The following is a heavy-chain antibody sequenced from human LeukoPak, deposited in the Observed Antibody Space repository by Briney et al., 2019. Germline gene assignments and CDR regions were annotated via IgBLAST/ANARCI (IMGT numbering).Heavy chain of an antibody. CDR3: ARLPGSGWYEAYYFDY. D-gene: IGHD6-19*01. CDR2: IYYSGST. J-gene: IGHJ4*02. Sequence: SETLSLTCTVSGGSISSSSYYWGWIRQPPGKGLEWIGSIYYSGSTYYNPSLKSRVTISVDTSKNQFSLKLSSVTAADTAVYYCARLPGSGWYEAYYFDYWGQGTLVTVSS. CDR1: GGSISSSSYY. V-gene: IGHV4-39*01.